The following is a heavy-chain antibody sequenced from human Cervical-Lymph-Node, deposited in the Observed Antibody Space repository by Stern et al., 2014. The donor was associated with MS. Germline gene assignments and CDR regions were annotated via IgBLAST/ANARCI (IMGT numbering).Heavy chain of an antibody. CDR1: GGSISSGGYY. V-gene: IGHV4-31*03. CDR2: LSSSGST. CDR3: ARDPFPQTTVTTPHPELWH. Sequence: QVQLQESGPGLVKPSQTLSLTCTVSGGSISSGGYYWSWLRQPPGKGLEWIGYLSSSGSTYYNPSLKSRVTISVDTSKNQFSLKLSSVTAADTAVYYCARDPFPQTTVTTPHPELWHWGQGTLVTVSS. D-gene: IGHD4-17*01. J-gene: IGHJ1*01.